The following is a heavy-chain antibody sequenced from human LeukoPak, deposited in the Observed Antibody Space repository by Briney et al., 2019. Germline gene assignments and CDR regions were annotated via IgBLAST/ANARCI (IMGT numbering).Heavy chain of an antibody. Sequence: GESLKISCXGSGYSFTSYWIGWVRQMPGKGLRWMGIIYPGDSDTRYSPSFQGQVTISADKSISTAYLQWSSLKASDTAMYYCARLPYCGGDCYPRLGDYWGQGTLVTVSS. D-gene: IGHD2-21*02. J-gene: IGHJ4*02. CDR3: ARLPYCGGDCYPRLGDY. CDR2: IYPGDSDT. V-gene: IGHV5-51*01. CDR1: GYSFTSYW.